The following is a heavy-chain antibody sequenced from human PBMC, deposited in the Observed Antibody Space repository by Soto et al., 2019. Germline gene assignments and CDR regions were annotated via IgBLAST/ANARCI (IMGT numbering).Heavy chain of an antibody. CDR3: ARLSXSYCDATCYSEGVWIDL. Sequence: SETLSLTCTVSGASISSHYWNWIRQSPGEGLESIGYAYYNGFTSYNPSLKSRVTISIDTSKNQFSLKVNSVTAADTAVYYCARLSXSYCDATCYSEGVWIDLWGQGTLVTVSS. CDR2: AYYNGFT. J-gene: IGHJ5*02. D-gene: IGHD2-15*01. V-gene: IGHV4-59*11. CDR1: GASISSHY.